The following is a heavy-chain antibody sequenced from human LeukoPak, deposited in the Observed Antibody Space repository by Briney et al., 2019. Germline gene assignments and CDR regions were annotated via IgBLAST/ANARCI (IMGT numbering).Heavy chain of an antibody. Sequence: PGGSLRLSCTASGFTLSSYSMNWVRQAPGKGLEWVSYITSSSSAIYYADSVKGRFTISRDNARNSLYLQMSSLRDEDTAVFYCARSAYNSDPTAFDVWGRGTMVTVSS. V-gene: IGHV3-48*02. D-gene: IGHD1-1*01. CDR2: ITSSSSAI. CDR3: ARSAYNSDPTAFDV. J-gene: IGHJ3*01. CDR1: GFTLSSYS.